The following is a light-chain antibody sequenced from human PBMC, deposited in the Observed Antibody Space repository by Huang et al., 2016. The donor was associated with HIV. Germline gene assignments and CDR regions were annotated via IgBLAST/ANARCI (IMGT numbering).Light chain of an antibody. CDR1: QSVSSSY. Sequence: EIVLTQSPGILSLSPGERATLSCRASQSVSSSYLAWYQQQPGQGPRLLIYGASSRATGIPDRFSGSGSGTDFTLTISRLEPEDFAVYYCQQYGSSPYTFGQGTKLEIK. CDR3: QQYGSSPYT. V-gene: IGKV3-20*01. J-gene: IGKJ2*01. CDR2: GAS.